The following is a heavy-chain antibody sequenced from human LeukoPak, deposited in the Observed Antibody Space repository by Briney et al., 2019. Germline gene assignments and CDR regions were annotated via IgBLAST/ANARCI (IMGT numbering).Heavy chain of an antibody. Sequence: GGSLRLSCTASGFTFGDYAMSWFRQAPGKGLEWVGFIRSKAYGGTTEYAASVKGRFTISRDDSKSIAYLQMNSLKTEDTAVYYCTASGDVYYDYVWGSYRSGPGHAFDIWGQGTMVTVSS. CDR1: GFTFGDYA. J-gene: IGHJ3*02. D-gene: IGHD3-16*02. CDR3: TASGDVYYDYVWGSYRSGPGHAFDI. CDR2: IRSKAYGGTT. V-gene: IGHV3-49*03.